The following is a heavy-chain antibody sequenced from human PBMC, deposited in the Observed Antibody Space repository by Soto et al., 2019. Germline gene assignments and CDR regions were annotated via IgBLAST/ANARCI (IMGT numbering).Heavy chain of an antibody. CDR1: GFTFSSYG. V-gene: IGHV3-30*18. CDR2: ISHDGSKK. J-gene: IGHJ3*02. Sequence: PGGSLRLSCAASGFTFSSYGTHWVRQAPGKGLEWVAVISHDGSKKDYADSVKGRFTISRDNSKDTLYLQMNGLRPEDTAVYYCAKEQALYYDSLTDYCDAFEIWGQGTMVTVSS. D-gene: IGHD3-9*01. CDR3: AKEQALYYDSLTDYCDAFEI.